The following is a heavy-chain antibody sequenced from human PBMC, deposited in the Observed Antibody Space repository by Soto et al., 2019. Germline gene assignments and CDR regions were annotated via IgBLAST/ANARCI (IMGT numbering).Heavy chain of an antibody. J-gene: IGHJ4*02. CDR1: GYTFTSYA. CDR3: ARDLGASYSSVSYYFDY. V-gene: IGHV1-3*05. Sequence: QVQLVQSGAEEKKPGASVKVSCKASGYTFTSYAMHWVRQAPGQRLEWMGWINAGNGNTKYSQKFQGRVTITRDTSASTAYMELSSLRSEDTAVYYCARDLGASYSSVSYYFDYWGQGTLVTVSS. CDR2: INAGNGNT. D-gene: IGHD6-19*01.